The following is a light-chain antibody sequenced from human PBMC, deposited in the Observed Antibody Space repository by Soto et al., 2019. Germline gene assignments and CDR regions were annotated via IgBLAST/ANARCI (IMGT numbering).Light chain of an antibody. CDR1: QGVTSNY. CDR3: LQYGSSPWT. Sequence: EIVLTQSPATLSLSPGERATLSCGASQGVTSNYLVWYQQKPGLAPRLLIYAASSRAAGTPDRFSGSGSGTHFTLTISRLEPEDFALYYCLQYGSSPWTFGQGARVEVK. CDR2: AAS. J-gene: IGKJ1*01. V-gene: IGKV3D-20*01.